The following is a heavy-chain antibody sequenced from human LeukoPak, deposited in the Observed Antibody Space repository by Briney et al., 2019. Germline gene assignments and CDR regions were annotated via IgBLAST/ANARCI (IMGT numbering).Heavy chain of an antibody. CDR1: GGSISSGSYY. Sequence: SETLSLTCTVSGGSISSGSYYWSWIRQPPGKGLERIGYIYYSGSTNYNPSLKSRVTISVDTSKNQFSLKLSSVTAADTAVYYCARGTDYGGNSGSIYYYYYMDVWGQGTLVTVSS. V-gene: IGHV4-61*01. CDR3: ARGTDYGGNSGSIYYYYYMDV. J-gene: IGHJ6*03. CDR2: IYYSGST. D-gene: IGHD4-23*01.